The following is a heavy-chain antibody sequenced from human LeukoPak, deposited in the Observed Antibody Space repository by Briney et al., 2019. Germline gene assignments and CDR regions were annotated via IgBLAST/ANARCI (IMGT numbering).Heavy chain of an antibody. CDR3: ARGRGCNSFDY. D-gene: IGHD2/OR15-2a*01. CDR2: ISHSGST. Sequence: SKTLSLTCAVYGGSFSGYYWGLIRQPPGKGLEWIGEISHSGSTNYNPSLKSRITISVDTSKNQFSLKLSSVTAADTAVYYCARGRGCNSFDYWGQGTLVTVSS. V-gene: IGHV4-34*01. CDR1: GGSFSGYY. J-gene: IGHJ4*02.